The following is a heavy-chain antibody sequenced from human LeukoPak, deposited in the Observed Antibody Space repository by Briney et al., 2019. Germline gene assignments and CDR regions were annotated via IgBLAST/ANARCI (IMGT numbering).Heavy chain of an antibody. Sequence: ASETLSLTCTVAVSSISSRAYWWTWIRQDPVKGLEWIGYIYYSGSTYYNPSLRSRVNISVDTSKNQFSLKLSSVTAADTAVYYCARGHSTSSHYFCNGMDVWGQGTTVTVSS. D-gene: IGHD6-6*01. V-gene: IGHV4-31*03. J-gene: IGHJ6*02. CDR2: IYYSGST. CDR1: VSSISSRAYW. CDR3: ARGHSTSSHYFCNGMDV.